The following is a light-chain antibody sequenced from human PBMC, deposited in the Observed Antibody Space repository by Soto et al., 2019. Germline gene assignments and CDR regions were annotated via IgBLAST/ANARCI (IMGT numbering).Light chain of an antibody. J-gene: IGLJ1*01. CDR3: TSYRHSSSFV. CDR1: SSDVGAFNY. V-gene: IGLV2-14*01. Sequence: QSVLTQPAAVSGSPGQSITISCTGTSSDVGAFNYVSWYQQHPGKAPKLMIYEVSNRPSGVSNRFSGFKSGNTASLTISGLQAEDEADYHCTSYRHSSSFVFGTGTKVTVL. CDR2: EVS.